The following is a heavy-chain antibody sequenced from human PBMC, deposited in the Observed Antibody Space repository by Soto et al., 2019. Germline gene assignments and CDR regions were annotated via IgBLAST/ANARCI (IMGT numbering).Heavy chain of an antibody. CDR1: GGSISSGGYY. CDR2: IYYSGIT. D-gene: IGHD3-10*01. J-gene: IGHJ4*02. Sequence: QVQLQESGPGLVKPSQTLSLTCTVSGGSISSGGYYWTWIRQHPGKGLEWIGYIYYSGITYYNPSPKSHVTISVATSTNPSALKLGSVTAADTAVYYCARGPLDWGQGTLVTVSS. V-gene: IGHV4-31*01. CDR3: ARGPLD.